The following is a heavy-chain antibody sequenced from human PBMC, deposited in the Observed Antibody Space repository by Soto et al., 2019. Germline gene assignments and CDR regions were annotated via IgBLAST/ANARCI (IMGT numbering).Heavy chain of an antibody. J-gene: IGHJ4*02. CDR2: INAGNGNT. D-gene: IGHD2-15*01. CDR1: GYTFTSYA. V-gene: IGHV1-3*01. Sequence: QVQLVQSGAAVTNPGASVKVSCKASGYTFTSYAMHWVRQAPGQRLEWMGWINAGNGNTKYSQKFQGRVTITRDTSASTADMERSSMRSEDTAVYYCARSGSGGSCYGCADYWGQGALVTVS. CDR3: ARSGSGGSCYGCADY.